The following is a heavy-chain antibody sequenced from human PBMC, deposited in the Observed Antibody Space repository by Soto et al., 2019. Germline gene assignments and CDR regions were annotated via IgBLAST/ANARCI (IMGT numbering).Heavy chain of an antibody. CDR3: ARGRGKCKRTXXFPPXHYYYYRXDV. D-gene: IGHD3-10*01. CDR1: GGSFSGYY. CDR2: VNDRGST. V-gene: IGHV4-34*01. J-gene: IGHJ6*01. Sequence: SETLCLTCAVYGGSFSGYYWSWIRQPPGKGLEWIGEVNDRGSTDYNPSLKSRVTISVDTSKNQISFKVTSLPAADTAVYYCARGRGKCKRTXXFPPXHYYYYRXDVSXXXTXXT.